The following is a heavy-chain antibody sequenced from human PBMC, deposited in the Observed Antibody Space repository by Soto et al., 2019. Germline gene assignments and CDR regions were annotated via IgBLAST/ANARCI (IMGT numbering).Heavy chain of an antibody. D-gene: IGHD5-12*01. CDR2: IIPMFGAP. CDR3: ATSEGRDGYSFDY. J-gene: IGHJ4*02. CDR1: GGTFNRQD. Sequence: GASLKVSCKASGGTFNRQDMRWVRQAPGQGLERMGGIIPMFGAPHHAEKFQDRVTITADESTGTADLELSSLTSEGTAVYYCATSEGRDGYSFDYWGPGTLVTVSS. V-gene: IGHV1-69*13.